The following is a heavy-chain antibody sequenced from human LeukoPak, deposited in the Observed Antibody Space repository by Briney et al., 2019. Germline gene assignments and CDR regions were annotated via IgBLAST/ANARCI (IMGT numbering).Heavy chain of an antibody. Sequence: GGSLRLSCAASGFTFSSYSMNWVRQAPGKGLEWVSYISSSSSTIYYADSVKGRFTISRDNAKNSLYLQMNSLRAEDTAVYYCARNQARQWLSSGDYWGQGTLVTVPS. CDR3: ARNQARQWLSSGDY. V-gene: IGHV3-48*01. CDR1: GFTFSSYS. D-gene: IGHD6-19*01. J-gene: IGHJ4*02. CDR2: ISSSSSTI.